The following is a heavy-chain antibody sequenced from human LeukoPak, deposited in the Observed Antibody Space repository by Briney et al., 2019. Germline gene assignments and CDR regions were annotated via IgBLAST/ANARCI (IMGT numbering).Heavy chain of an antibody. CDR2: IYYSGST. V-gene: IGHV4-59*01. CDR3: ARGSPRADY. CDR1: GGSIRIYY. Sequence: ETLSLPCPFSGGSIRIYYWSWIRQPPGTGLEWIGYIYYSGSTNYNPSLKSRVTISVDTSKNQFSLKLTSVTAADTAVYYCARGSPRADYWGQGTLVTVSS. J-gene: IGHJ4*02.